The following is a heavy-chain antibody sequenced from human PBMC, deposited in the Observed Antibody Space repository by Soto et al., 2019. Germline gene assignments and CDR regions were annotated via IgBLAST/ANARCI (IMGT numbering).Heavy chain of an antibody. CDR3: TTVVRLRGIVVVTEYFQH. D-gene: IGHD2-21*01. J-gene: IGHJ1*01. CDR2: ISYDGSNK. V-gene: IGHV3-30*03. Sequence: PGGSLRLSCAASGFTFSSYGMHWVRQAPGKGLEWVAVISYDGSNKYYADSVKGRFTISRDNSKNTLYLQMNSLRAEDTAVYYCTTVVRLRGIVVVTEYFQHWGQGTLVTVSS. CDR1: GFTFSSYG.